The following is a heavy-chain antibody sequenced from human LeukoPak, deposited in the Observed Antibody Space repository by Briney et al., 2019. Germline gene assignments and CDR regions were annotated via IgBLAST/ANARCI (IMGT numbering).Heavy chain of an antibody. Sequence: GGSLRLSCAASGFTFSSYGMSWVRQAPGKGLEWVSAISGSGGSTYYADSVKGRFTISRDNSKNTLYLQMNSLRAEDTAVYYCAKVAGKHYYYYMDVWGKGTTVTISS. CDR1: GFTFSSYG. V-gene: IGHV3-23*01. J-gene: IGHJ6*03. CDR2: ISGSGGST. CDR3: AKVAGKHYYYYMDV. D-gene: IGHD6-19*01.